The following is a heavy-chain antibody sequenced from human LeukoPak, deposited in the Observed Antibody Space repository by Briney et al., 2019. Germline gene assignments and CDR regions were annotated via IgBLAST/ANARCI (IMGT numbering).Heavy chain of an antibody. D-gene: IGHD2-15*01. V-gene: IGHV5-51*01. Sequence: GESLKISRKGSEYSFATYWIGWVRQMPGQGLEWMGIIFPGDSDTRYSPSSQGQVTISADKSISTAYLQWSSLKASDTAIYYCASEYCSGGNCYFDYWGQGTLVTVSS. J-gene: IGHJ4*02. CDR2: IFPGDSDT. CDR1: EYSFATYW. CDR3: ASEYCSGGNCYFDY.